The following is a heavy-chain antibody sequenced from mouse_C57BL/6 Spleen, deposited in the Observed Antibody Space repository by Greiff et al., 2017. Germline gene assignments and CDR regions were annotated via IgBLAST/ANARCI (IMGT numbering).Heavy chain of an antibody. CDR3: ASGASGGFAY. CDR2: IWGVGST. V-gene: IGHV2-6*01. CDR1: GFSLTSYG. Sequence: VQLQQSGPGLVAPSQSLSITCTVSGFSLTSYGVDWVRQSPGKGLEWLGVIWGVGSTNYNSALKSRLSISKDNSKSQVFLKMNSLQTDDTAMYYCASGASGGFAYWGQGTLVTVSA. J-gene: IGHJ3*01.